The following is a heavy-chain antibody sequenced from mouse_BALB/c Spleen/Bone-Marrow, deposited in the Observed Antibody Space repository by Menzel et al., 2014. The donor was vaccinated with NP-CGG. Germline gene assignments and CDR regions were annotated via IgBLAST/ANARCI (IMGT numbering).Heavy chain of an antibody. V-gene: IGHV4-1*02. Sequence: EVKVIESGGGLVQPGGSLELSCAASGFDFSRYWMSWVRQAPGKGLQWIGEINPESNTINYTPSLKDKFIISRDNAKNTLYLQMSKVRSEDTALYCRARLGYYGWFAYWGQGTLVTVSA. CDR2: INPESNTI. J-gene: IGHJ3*01. CDR1: GFDFSRYW. D-gene: IGHD2-3*01. CDR3: ARLGYYGWFAY.